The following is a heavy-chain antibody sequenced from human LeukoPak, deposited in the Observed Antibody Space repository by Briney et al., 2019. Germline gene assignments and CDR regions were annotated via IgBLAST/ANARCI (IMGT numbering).Heavy chain of an antibody. D-gene: IGHD3-3*01. CDR2: IYHSGST. Sequence: SETLSLTCTVSGGSISSYYWSWIRQPPGKGLEWIGYIYHSGSTYYNPSLKSRVTISVDRSKNQFSLKLSSVTAADTAVYYCASTMTYYDFWSGYYGPYFDYWGQGTLVTVSS. V-gene: IGHV4-59*12. J-gene: IGHJ4*02. CDR1: GGSISSYY. CDR3: ASTMTYYDFWSGYYGPYFDY.